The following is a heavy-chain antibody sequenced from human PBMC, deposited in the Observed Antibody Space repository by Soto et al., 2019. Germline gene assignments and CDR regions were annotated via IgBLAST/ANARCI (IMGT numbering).Heavy chain of an antibody. CDR1: GFTFSSYS. CDR3: ARDFDDYGDYVCY. Sequence: XXSLRLSFAASGFTFSSYSMHWVRQAPGKGLEWVSYISSSSSTIYYADSVKGRFTISRDNAKNSLYLQMNSLRAEDTAVYYCARDFDDYGDYVCYWGQGTLVTVSS. J-gene: IGHJ4*02. CDR2: ISSSSSTI. V-gene: IGHV3-48*01. D-gene: IGHD4-17*01.